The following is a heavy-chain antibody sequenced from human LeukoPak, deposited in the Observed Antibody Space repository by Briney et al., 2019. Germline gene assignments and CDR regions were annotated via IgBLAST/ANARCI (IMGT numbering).Heavy chain of an antibody. V-gene: IGHV3-23*01. CDR2: ISVSGNT. D-gene: IGHD3-10*01. J-gene: IGHJ6*03. CDR3: TRSLRVRGVPDYMDV. Sequence: GGSPRLSCAASGFTLSSYAMSWVRQGPGKGLEWVSAISVSGNTYHADSVKGRFTISRDSSKNTLYLQMNSLRAGDAAVYYCTRSLRVRGVPDYMDVWGKGTTVTVSS. CDR1: GFTLSSYA.